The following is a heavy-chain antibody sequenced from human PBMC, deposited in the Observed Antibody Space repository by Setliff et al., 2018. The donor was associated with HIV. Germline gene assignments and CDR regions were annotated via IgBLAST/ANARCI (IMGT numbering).Heavy chain of an antibody. V-gene: IGHV4-61*02. J-gene: IGHJ6*02. Sequence: TLSLTCTVSGDSVTSDSYYWSWIRQPAGKTLEWIGRIYFSGSTNYNPSLKSRVTISIDTSKNQLSLKLSSVTAADTAVYYCARDWAAPYYYGMDVLGPGTTVTVSS. CDR2: IYFSGST. CDR1: GDSVTSDSYY. CDR3: ARDWAAPYYYGMDV. D-gene: IGHD3-16*01.